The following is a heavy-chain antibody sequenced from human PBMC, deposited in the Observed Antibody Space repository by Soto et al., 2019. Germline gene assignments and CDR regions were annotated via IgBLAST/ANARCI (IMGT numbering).Heavy chain of an antibody. J-gene: IGHJ6*02. Sequence: SETLSLTCTVSGGSISSYYWSWIRQPPGKGLEWIGYIYYSGSTNYNPSLKSRVTISVDTSKNQFSLKLSSVIAADTAVYYCARSRGIFGVYPPYYYYGMDVWGQGTTVTVSS. CDR3: ARSRGIFGVYPPYYYYGMDV. V-gene: IGHV4-59*01. CDR1: GGSISSYY. D-gene: IGHD3-3*01. CDR2: IYYSGST.